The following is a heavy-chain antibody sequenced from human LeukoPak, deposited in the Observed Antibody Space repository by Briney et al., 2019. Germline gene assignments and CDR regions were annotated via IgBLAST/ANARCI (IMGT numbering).Heavy chain of an antibody. V-gene: IGHV3-66*01. CDR1: GFSVSSNY. Sequence: SGGSLRLSCAAAGFSVSSNYMSWVRQAPGKGLEWVSVFYSGGRTFYADSVKGRFTISGDNSKNTLYLQMNSLRAEDTAVYYCAKVMVSAYGMDVWGQGTTVTVSS. J-gene: IGHJ6*02. CDR2: FYSGGRT. CDR3: AKVMVSAYGMDV. D-gene: IGHD2-8*01.